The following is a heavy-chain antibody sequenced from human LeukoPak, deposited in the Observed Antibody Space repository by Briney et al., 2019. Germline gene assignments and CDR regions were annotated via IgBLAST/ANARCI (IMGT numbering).Heavy chain of an antibody. D-gene: IGHD1-26*01. V-gene: IGHV3-20*04. J-gene: IGHJ4*02. CDR1: GFIFDDYG. CDR2: INRNGGST. Sequence: GGSLRLSCAASGFIFDDYGMNWVRQAPGKGLEWVSGINRNGGSTGYADSVKGRFTVSRDNSKSTLYLQMNSLTPDDTSVYYCSRSPGILGTNYFDYWGQGTLVTVSS. CDR3: SRSPGILGTNYFDY.